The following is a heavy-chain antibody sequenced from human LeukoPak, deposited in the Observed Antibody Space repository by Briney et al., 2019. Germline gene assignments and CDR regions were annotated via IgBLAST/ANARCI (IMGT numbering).Heavy chain of an antibody. J-gene: IGHJ4*02. V-gene: IGHV3-64*01. CDR1: GFTFSSYA. CDR3: ARVSGYPSMFDY. CDR2: ISSNGGST. Sequence: PGGSLRLSCAASGFTFSSYAMHWVRQAPGKGLEYVSAISSNGGSTYYANSVKGRFTISRDNSKNTLYLQMGSLRAEDMAVYYCARVSGYPSMFDYWGQGTLVTVSS. D-gene: IGHD3-22*01.